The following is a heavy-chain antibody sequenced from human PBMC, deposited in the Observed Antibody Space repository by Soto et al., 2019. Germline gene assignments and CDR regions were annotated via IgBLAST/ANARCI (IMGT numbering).Heavy chain of an antibody. CDR3: ARSIQLWFGYFDY. D-gene: IGHD5-18*01. V-gene: IGHV3-53*01. CDR2: IYSGGST. J-gene: IGHJ4*02. Sequence: GGSLRLSCAASGFTISSNYMSWVRQAPGKGLEWVSVIYSGGSTYYADSVKGRFTISGDNSKNTLYLQMNSLRAEDTAVCYCARSIQLWFGYFDYWGQGTLVTVSS. CDR1: GFTISSNY.